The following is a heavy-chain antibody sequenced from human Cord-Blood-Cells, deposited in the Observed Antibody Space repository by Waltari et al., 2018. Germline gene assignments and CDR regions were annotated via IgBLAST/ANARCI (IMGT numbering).Heavy chain of an antibody. D-gene: IGHD3-3*01. V-gene: IGHV4-59*01. CDR2: IYYVGST. Sequence: QVQLQESGPGLVKPSETLSLTCTVSGGSISSYHWSWIRQPPGKGLAWIGYIYYVGSTNYNPSLKSRVTISVDTSKNQFSLKLSSVTAADTAVYYCARGNYDFWSGYYNYYYYYMDVWGKGTTVTVSS. CDR1: GGSISSYH. J-gene: IGHJ6*03. CDR3: ARGNYDFWSGYYNYYYYYMDV.